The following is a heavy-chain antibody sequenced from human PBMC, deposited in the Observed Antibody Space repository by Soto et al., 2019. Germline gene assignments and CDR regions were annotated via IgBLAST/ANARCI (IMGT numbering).Heavy chain of an antibody. V-gene: IGHV3-9*01. CDR1: GFTFDDYA. J-gene: IGHJ4*02. Sequence: GGSLRLSCAASGFTFDDYAMHWVRQAPGKGLEWVSGISWNSGSIGYADSVKGRFTISRDNAKNSLYLQMNSLRAEDTALYYCAKEDYGDYQLDYWGQGTLVTVSS. CDR2: ISWNSGSI. D-gene: IGHD4-17*01. CDR3: AKEDYGDYQLDY.